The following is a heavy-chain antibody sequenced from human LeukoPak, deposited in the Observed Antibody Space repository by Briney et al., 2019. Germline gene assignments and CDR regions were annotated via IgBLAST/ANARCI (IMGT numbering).Heavy chain of an antibody. CDR3: ARGLGDFWSGYYTDNWFDP. J-gene: IGHJ5*02. CDR1: GGSVSSGSYY. Sequence: SETLSLTCTVSGGSVSSGSYYWSWIRQPPGKGLEWIGYIYYSGGTNYNPSLKSRVTISVDTSKNQFSLKLSSVTAADTAVYYCARGLGDFWSGYYTDNWFDPWGQGTLVTVSS. V-gene: IGHV4-61*01. CDR2: IYYSGGT. D-gene: IGHD3-3*01.